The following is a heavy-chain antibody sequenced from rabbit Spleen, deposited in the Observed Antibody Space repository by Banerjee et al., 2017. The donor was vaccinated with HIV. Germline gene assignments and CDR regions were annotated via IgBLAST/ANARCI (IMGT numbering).Heavy chain of an antibody. CDR1: GFDFSSSYY. D-gene: IGHD8-1*01. J-gene: IGHJ6*01. Sequence: QSLEESGGGLVQPEGSLTLTCKASGFDFSSSYYMSWVRQAPGKGLEWIGYIYIVSGSTYYASWAKGRFTIAKTSSTTVTLQMTSLTAADTATYFCARDSGSSFSSYGMDLWGPGTLVTVS. V-gene: IGHV1S40*01. CDR2: IYIVSGST. CDR3: ARDSGSSFSSYGMDL.